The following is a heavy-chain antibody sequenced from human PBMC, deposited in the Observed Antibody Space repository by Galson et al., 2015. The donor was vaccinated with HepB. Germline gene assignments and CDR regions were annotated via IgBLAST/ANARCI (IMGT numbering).Heavy chain of an antibody. CDR2: ISGSGGST. D-gene: IGHD6-13*01. V-gene: IGHV3-23*01. J-gene: IGHJ4*02. Sequence: SLRLSCAASGFTFSSYAMSWVRQAPGKGLEWVSAISGSGGSTYYADSVKGRFTISRDNSKNTLYLQMNSLRAEDTAVYYCDGYSSSWYSGGVGYWGQGTLVTVSS. CDR3: DGYSSSWYSGGVGY. CDR1: GFTFSSYA.